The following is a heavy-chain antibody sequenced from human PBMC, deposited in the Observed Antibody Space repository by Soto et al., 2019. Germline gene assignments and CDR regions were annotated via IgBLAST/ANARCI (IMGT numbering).Heavy chain of an antibody. CDR2: ISYGGSYK. J-gene: IGHJ3*02. V-gene: IGHV3-30*18. CDR1: GFTFSSSA. D-gene: IGHD1-1*01. CDR3: AKGVENAFDI. Sequence: QVQLVESGGGVVQPGRSLRLSCAASGFTFSSSAMHWVRQAPGKGLEWVAVISYGGSYKNYAESVKGRFAISRDNSKNTLYLQMSSLRAEDTSVYYCAKGVENAFDIWGQGTMVTVSP.